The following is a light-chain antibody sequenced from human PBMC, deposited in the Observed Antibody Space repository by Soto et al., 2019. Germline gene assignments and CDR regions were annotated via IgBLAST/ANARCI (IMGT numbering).Light chain of an antibody. CDR2: GVS. V-gene: IGLV2-14*01. J-gene: IGLJ1*01. CDR3: LSKTSTIRSV. Sequence: QSALTQPASVSGSPGQSIAISCTGTTSDVGGYNYVSWYQQHPGKVPKLLIHGVSNRPSGVSNRFSGSKSGNTASLTISGLQAEDEADYYCLSKTSTIRSVSGTGTKVTVL. CDR1: TSDVGGYNY.